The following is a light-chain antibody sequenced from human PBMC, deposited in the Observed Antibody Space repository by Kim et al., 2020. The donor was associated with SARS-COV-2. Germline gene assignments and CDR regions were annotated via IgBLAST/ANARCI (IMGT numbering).Light chain of an antibody. CDR1: SSDVGGYKY. Sequence: QSALTQPASVSGSLGQSITISCGGSSSDVGGYKYVAWYQQHPGKAPKFMIYDDDKRPSGIPDRFSGSKSGNTASLTISGLQAEDGADYYCASYTDSSTVIFGGGTKVTVL. V-gene: IGLV2-14*03. CDR3: ASYTDSSTVI. CDR2: DDD. J-gene: IGLJ2*01.